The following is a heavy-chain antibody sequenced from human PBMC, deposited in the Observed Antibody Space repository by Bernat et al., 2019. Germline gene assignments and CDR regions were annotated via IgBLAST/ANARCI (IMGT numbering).Heavy chain of an antibody. V-gene: IGHV4-4*02. CDR3: AKNFFCSMDV. D-gene: IGHD1-7*01. CDR2: IYHSGST. Sequence: HVQLQESGPGLVKPSGTLSLTCAVSGGSVNDDNWWSWVRQPPGKGLEWIGEIYHSGSTNYNPSLKSRVTVSVDTSRDQFSLYLTSVTAADTAVYYCAKNFFCSMDVWGQGTTVTVSS. J-gene: IGHJ6*02. CDR1: GGSVNDDNW.